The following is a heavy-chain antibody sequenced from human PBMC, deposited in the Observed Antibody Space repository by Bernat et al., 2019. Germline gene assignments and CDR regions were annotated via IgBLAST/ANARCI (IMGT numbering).Heavy chain of an antibody. J-gene: IGHJ4*02. CDR3: ARDYYDILTGYSFDY. D-gene: IGHD3-9*01. CDR2: IYYSGST. Sequence: QVQLQESGPGLVKPSETLSLTCTVSGGSISSYYWSWIRQPPGKGLEWIGYIYYSGSTNYNPSLKSRVTISVDTSKNQFSLKLSSVTAADTAVYYCARDYYDILTGYSFDYWGQGTLVTVSS. CDR1: GGSISSYY. V-gene: IGHV4-59*12.